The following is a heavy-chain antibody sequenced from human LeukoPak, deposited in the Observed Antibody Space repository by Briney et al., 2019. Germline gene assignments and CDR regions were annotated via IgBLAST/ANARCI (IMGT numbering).Heavy chain of an antibody. CDR1: GFTFSNYG. CDR2: ILYDGSNK. D-gene: IGHD3-3*01. J-gene: IGHJ4*02. CDR3: ARSARLMKGVVEVTALDD. Sequence: PGGSLRLSCAASGFTFSNYGMHWVRQAPGKGLEWVAFILYDGSNKYYADSVKGRFTIARDNAKNSVYLEMNSLRADDTAVYYCARSARLMKGVVEVTALDDWGQGTLVTVSS. V-gene: IGHV3-30*02.